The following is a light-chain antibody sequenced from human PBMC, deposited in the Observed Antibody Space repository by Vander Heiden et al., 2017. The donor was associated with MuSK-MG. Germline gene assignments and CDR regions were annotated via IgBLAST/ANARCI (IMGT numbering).Light chain of an antibody. J-gene: IGKJ2*01. CDR2: GAS. V-gene: IGKV4-1*01. CDR1: QSVLYSSNNKNY. Sequence: DILMTQPPDSLPVAVAERATINCKSSQSVLYSSNNKNYLAWYQQKPGQPPKLLIYGASTRESGVPDRFSGSGSGTDFTLTISSLQAEDVAVYYCQQYYSTPYTFGQGTKLEIK. CDR3: QQYYSTPYT.